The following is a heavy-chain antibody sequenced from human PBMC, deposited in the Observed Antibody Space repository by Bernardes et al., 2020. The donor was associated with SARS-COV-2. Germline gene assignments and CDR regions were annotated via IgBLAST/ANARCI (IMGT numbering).Heavy chain of an antibody. V-gene: IGHV1-8*01. CDR2: VNPNSGNT. CDR3: ARGKRYQLLLDQYYEMEQRGGFDH. Sequence: ASVKVSCKASGYTFTSFDINWVRQATGQGLEWMGWVNPNSGNTGYAQKFQGRVTMTGSTSISTAYMELSSLRSDDTAVYYCARGKRYQLLLDQYYEMEQRGGFDHWGQGTLVTVSS. J-gene: IGHJ4*02. CDR1: GYTFTSFD. D-gene: IGHD2-2*01.